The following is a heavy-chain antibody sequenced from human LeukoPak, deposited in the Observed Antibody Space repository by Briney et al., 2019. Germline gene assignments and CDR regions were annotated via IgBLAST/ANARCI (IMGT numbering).Heavy chain of an antibody. CDR3: AKLTTQYYYVISFY. D-gene: IGHD3-22*01. J-gene: IGHJ4*02. CDR2: ISGSGGST. CDR1: GSTFSSYA. Sequence: QPGGSLRLSCAASGSTFSSYAMSWVRQAPGKGLEWVSGISGSGGSTYYADSVKGRFTVSRDNSKNTLYLQMNSLRAEDTAVYYCAKLTTQYYYVISFYWGQGTLVTVSS. V-gene: IGHV3-23*01.